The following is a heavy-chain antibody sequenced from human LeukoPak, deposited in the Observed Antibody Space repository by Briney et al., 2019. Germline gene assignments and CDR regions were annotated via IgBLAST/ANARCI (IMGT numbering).Heavy chain of an antibody. CDR3: ARLRFDWFYFDY. J-gene: IGHJ4*02. CDR2: IYYSGST. V-gene: IGHV4-59*01. CDR1: GRSISTYY. Sequence: SETLSLTCTVSGRSISTYYWSWIRQPPGKGLEWIGYIYYSGSTNYNPSLKSRVTISVDTSKNQFSLKLSSVTAADTAVYYCARLRFDWFYFDYWGQGTLVTVSS. D-gene: IGHD3-9*01.